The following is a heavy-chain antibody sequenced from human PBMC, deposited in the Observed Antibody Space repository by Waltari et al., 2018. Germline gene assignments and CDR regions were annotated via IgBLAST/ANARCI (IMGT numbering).Heavy chain of an antibody. CDR3: ASQGDYDAFDI. D-gene: IGHD4-17*01. V-gene: IGHV3-21*01. Sequence: EVQLVESGGGLVKPGGSLRLSCAASGFTFRSYSMNWVRQAPGKGLEWVSSISSSSSYIYYADSVKGRFTISRDNAKNSLYLQMNSLRAEDTAVYYCASQGDYDAFDIWGQGTMVTVSS. CDR2: ISSSSSYI. CDR1: GFTFRSYS. J-gene: IGHJ3*02.